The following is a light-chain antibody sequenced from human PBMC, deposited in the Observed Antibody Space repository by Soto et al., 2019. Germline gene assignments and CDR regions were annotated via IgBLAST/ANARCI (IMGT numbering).Light chain of an antibody. J-gene: IGKJ5*01. CDR3: QQYNNWPPT. CDR1: QSVTSN. Sequence: EIVMTQSPDTLSVSPGERATLSCRASQSVTSNLAWYQQKPGQAPRLLIYGASTRATGIPARFSGSGSGTELTLTISSQQSEDFAVYYCQQYNNWPPTFGQGTRLEIK. CDR2: GAS. V-gene: IGKV3-15*01.